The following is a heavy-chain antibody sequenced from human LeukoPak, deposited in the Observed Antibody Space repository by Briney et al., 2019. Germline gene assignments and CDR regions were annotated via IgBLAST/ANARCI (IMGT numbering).Heavy chain of an antibody. D-gene: IGHD2/OR15-2a*01. V-gene: IGHV3-48*01. Sequence: PGGSLRLSCAASGFTFSSYGMHWVRQAPGKGLEWVSYISSSSSTIYYADSVKGRFTISRDNAKNSLYLQMNSLRAEDTAVYYCARSTKWVLLHFDYWGKGTLVTVSS. CDR3: ARSTKWVLLHFDY. CDR2: ISSSSSTI. CDR1: GFTFSSYG. J-gene: IGHJ4*02.